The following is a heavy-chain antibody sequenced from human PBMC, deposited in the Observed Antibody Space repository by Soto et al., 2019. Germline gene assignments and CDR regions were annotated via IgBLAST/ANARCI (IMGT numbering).Heavy chain of an antibody. J-gene: IGHJ6*03. CDR3: XXXXXHCSGGTCYGIPMDV. D-gene: IGHD2-15*01. V-gene: IGHV3-66*01. CDR1: GFTVSSKY. CDR2: INRGGSI. Sequence: EVQLVESGGGLVQPGGSLRLSCAVSGFTVSSKYMSWVRQAPGKGLEWVSLINRGGSISYADSVKGRFTISRDNSENTXXXXXXXXXXXXXXXXXXXXXXXHCSGGTCYGIPMDVWGKGTTVTVSS.